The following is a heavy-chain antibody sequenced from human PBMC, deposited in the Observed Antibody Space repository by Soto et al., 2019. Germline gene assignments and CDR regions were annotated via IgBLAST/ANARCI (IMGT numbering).Heavy chain of an antibody. CDR1: GFTFDDYG. CDR3: ARGWGSPFHFDH. Sequence: EVQLVESGGTVVRPGGSLRVSCVASGFTFDDYGMSWVRQAPGRGLEWVSGMNWNGGSIDYTDSVKGRFTISRDNAKNSLYLQMNSLRAEDTALYHCARGWGSPFHFDHWGQGTLVTGSS. CDR2: MNWNGGSI. D-gene: IGHD1-26*01. J-gene: IGHJ4*02. V-gene: IGHV3-20*01.